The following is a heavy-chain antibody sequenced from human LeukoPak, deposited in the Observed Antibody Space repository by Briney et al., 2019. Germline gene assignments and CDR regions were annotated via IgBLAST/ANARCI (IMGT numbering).Heavy chain of an antibody. Sequence: GGSLRLSCAASGFTFSSYSMNWVRQAPGKGLEWVSSISSSSSYIYYADSVKGRFTISRDNAKNSLYLQMNSLRAEDTAVYYCARPKYCSSTSCFYYMDVWGKGTTVTVSS. CDR1: GFTFSSYS. CDR2: ISSSSSYI. D-gene: IGHD2-2*01. J-gene: IGHJ6*03. CDR3: ARPKYCSSTSCFYYMDV. V-gene: IGHV3-21*01.